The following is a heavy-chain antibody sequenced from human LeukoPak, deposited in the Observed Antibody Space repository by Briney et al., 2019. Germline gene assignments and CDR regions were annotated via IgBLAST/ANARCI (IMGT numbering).Heavy chain of an antibody. J-gene: IGHJ4*02. D-gene: IGHD3-10*01. V-gene: IGHV4-30-4*08. CDR1: GGSISSGDYY. Sequence: SQTLSLTCTVSGGSISSGDYYWSWIHQPPGKGLEWIGYIYYSGSTYYNPSLKSRVIISVDTSKNQFSLKLSSVTAADTAVYYCARREGGSGRVYWGQGTLVTVSS. CDR3: ARREGGSGRVY. CDR2: IYYSGST.